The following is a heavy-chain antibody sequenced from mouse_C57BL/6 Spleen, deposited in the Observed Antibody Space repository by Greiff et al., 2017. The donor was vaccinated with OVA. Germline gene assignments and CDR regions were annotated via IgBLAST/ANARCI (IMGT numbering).Heavy chain of an antibody. CDR1: GYSFTDYN. CDR2: INPNYGTT. D-gene: IGHD2-5*01. Sequence: LVESGPELVKPGASVKISCKASGYSFTDYNMNWVKQSNGKSLEWIGVINPNYGTTSYNQKFKGKATLTVDQSSSTAYMQLNSLTSEDSAVYYCARTGTYYSNYGPYYFDYWGQGTTLTVSS. CDR3: ARTGTYYSNYGPYYFDY. J-gene: IGHJ2*01. V-gene: IGHV1-39*01.